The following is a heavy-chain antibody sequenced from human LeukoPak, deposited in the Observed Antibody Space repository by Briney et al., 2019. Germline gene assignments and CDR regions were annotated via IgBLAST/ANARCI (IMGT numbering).Heavy chain of an antibody. CDR3: AELGITMIGGV. D-gene: IGHD3-10*02. Sequence: GGSLRLSCAASGFTVGSTYMTWVRQAPGKGLEWVSIIYIDGTTYYADSVKGRFTISRDNAKNTVYLQMNSLRAEDTAVYYCAELGITMIGGVWGKGTTVTISS. CDR1: GFTVGSTY. J-gene: IGHJ6*04. CDR2: IYIDGTT. V-gene: IGHV3-66*01.